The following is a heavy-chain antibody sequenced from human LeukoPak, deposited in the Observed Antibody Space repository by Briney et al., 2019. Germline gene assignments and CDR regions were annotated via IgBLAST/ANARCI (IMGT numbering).Heavy chain of an antibody. CDR2: ISSSSSYI. CDR1: GFTFSSYS. CDR3: ARIVVAGTVTDY. J-gene: IGHJ4*02. D-gene: IGHD6-19*01. V-gene: IGHV3-21*01. Sequence: GGSLRLSCAASGFTFSSYSMNWVRQAPGKGLEWVSSISSSSSYIYYADSVKGRFTISRDNAKNSLYPQMNSLRAEDTAVYYCARIVVAGTVTDYWGQGTLVTVSS.